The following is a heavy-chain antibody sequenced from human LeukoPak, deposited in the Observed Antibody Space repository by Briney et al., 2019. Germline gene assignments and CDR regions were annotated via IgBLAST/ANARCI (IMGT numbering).Heavy chain of an antibody. Sequence: SQTLSLTCTVSGGSIGSGDYYWSWIRQPPGKGLEWIGYIYYSGSTYYNPSLKSRVTISVDTSKNQFSLKLSSVTAADTAVYYCASNPRYCSSTSCYLNAFDIWGQGTMVTVSS. J-gene: IGHJ3*02. CDR2: IYYSGST. D-gene: IGHD2-2*01. CDR3: ASNPRYCSSTSCYLNAFDI. V-gene: IGHV4-30-4*01. CDR1: GGSIGSGDYY.